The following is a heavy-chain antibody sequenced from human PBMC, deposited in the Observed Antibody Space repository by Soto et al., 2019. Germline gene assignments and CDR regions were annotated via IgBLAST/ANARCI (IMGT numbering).Heavy chain of an antibody. CDR3: ARHLSYSNTIDY. J-gene: IGHJ4*02. D-gene: IGHD4-4*01. Sequence: SETLSLTCTVSGGSISSYYWSWIRQPPGKGLEWIGYIYYSGSTNYNPSLKSRVTISVDTSKNQFSLKLSSVTAADTAVYYCARHLSYSNTIDYWGQGTLVTVSS. V-gene: IGHV4-59*08. CDR1: GGSISSYY. CDR2: IYYSGST.